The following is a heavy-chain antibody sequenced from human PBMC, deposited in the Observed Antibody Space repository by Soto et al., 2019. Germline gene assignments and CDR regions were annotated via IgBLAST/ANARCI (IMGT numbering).Heavy chain of an antibody. V-gene: IGHV3-21*01. J-gene: IGHJ4*02. CDR1: GFTFSSYS. Sequence: EVQLVESGGGLVKPGGSLRLSCAASGFTFSSYSMNWVRQAPGKGLEWVSSISSSSSYIYYADSVKGRFTISRDNAKNSLYLQMNSLRAEDTAVYYCARGARLVTHFDYWGQGTLVTVSS. CDR3: ARGARLVTHFDY. CDR2: ISSSSSYI. D-gene: IGHD3-9*01.